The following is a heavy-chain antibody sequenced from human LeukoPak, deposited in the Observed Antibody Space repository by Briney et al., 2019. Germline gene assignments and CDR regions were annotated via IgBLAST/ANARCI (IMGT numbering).Heavy chain of an antibody. D-gene: IGHD4-11*01. CDR3: ARDPAGLQYYYYYMDV. Sequence: SQTLSLTCTVSGGSISSGSYYWSWIRQPAGKGLEWIGRIYTSASTNYNPSLKSRVTISVDTSKNQFSLKLSSVTAADTAVYYCARDPAGLQYYYYYMDVWGKGTTVTVSS. J-gene: IGHJ6*03. V-gene: IGHV4-61*02. CDR2: IYTSAST. CDR1: GGSISSGSYY.